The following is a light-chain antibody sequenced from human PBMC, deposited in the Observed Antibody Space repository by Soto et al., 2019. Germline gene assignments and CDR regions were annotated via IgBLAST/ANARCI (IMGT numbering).Light chain of an antibody. Sequence: QSVLTQPASVSGSPGQSITISCTGTSSYVETYNLVSWYQQHPGKVPKLIIYEVSKRPSGLSNRFSGSKSGNTASLTISGLQAEDEADYYCCSYAGSSSVFGTGTKLTVL. J-gene: IGLJ1*01. CDR2: EVS. CDR1: SSYVETYNL. CDR3: CSYAGSSSV. V-gene: IGLV2-23*02.